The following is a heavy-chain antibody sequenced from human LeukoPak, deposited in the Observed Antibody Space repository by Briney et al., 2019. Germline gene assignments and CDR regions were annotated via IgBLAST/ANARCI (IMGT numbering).Heavy chain of an antibody. D-gene: IGHD2/OR15-2a*01. Sequence: PGGSLRLSCAASGFSFMNAWMIWVRQAPGKGLEWVGRIKSNADGGTPDYAATARRRLTISRYDSKNTLYLQMTSLKTEDTAVYYCTTFYHEYSPYWGRGTLVTVSS. CDR3: TTFYHEYSPY. CDR1: GFSFMNAW. V-gene: IGHV3-15*01. J-gene: IGHJ4*02. CDR2: IKSNADGGTP.